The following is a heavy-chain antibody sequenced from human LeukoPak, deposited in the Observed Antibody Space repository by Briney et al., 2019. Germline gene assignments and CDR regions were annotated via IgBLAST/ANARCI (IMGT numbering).Heavy chain of an antibody. J-gene: IGHJ4*02. CDR3: ARDQAAGSYFDY. CDR1: GFTFSSDS. Sequence: PGGCLRLSCAASGFTFSSDSMNWVRLAPGKGLEWGSSISSSSSYIYYADSVKGRFTISRDNAKNSLYLQMNSLRAEDTAVYYCARDQAAGSYFDYWGQGTLVTVSS. V-gene: IGHV3-21*01. D-gene: IGHD6-13*01. CDR2: ISSSSSYI.